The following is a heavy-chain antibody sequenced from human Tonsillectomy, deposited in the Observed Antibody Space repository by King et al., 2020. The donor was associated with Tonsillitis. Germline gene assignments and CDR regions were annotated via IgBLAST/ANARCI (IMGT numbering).Heavy chain of an antibody. CDR1: GLTFANAW. J-gene: IGHJ4*02. V-gene: IGHV3-15*01. Sequence: EVQLVESGGGLVKPGGSLRLSCAVSGLTFANAWMAWVRQAPGRGLEWVGRINSKADAGTTDYAAPVRGRFSISRDDSQNILYLHKHNLKTDDTAVYFCTSGARTLFDYWGQGNLVTVSS. CDR3: TSGARTLFDY. CDR2: INSKADAGTT. D-gene: IGHD3/OR15-3a*01.